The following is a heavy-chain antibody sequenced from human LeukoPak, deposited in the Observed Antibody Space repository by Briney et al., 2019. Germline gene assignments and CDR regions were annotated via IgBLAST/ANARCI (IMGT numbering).Heavy chain of an antibody. Sequence: SVKVSCKTSGYNFIGYYIHWVRQAPGQGLEWMGGIIPIFGTANYAQKFQGRVTITADESTSTAYMELSSLRSEDTAVYYCATYIKRDCSSTSCYSKSRKFGYHYYYGMDVWGQGTTVTVSS. CDR3: ATYIKRDCSSTSCYSKSRKFGYHYYYGMDV. CDR2: IIPIFGTA. D-gene: IGHD2-2*01. CDR1: GYNFIGYY. J-gene: IGHJ6*02. V-gene: IGHV1-69*13.